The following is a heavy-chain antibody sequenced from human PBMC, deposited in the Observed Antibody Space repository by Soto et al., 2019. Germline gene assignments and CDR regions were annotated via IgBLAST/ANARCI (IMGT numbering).Heavy chain of an antibody. CDR2: IYYSGST. D-gene: IGHD6-19*01. Sequence: QVQLQESGPGLVKPSQTLSLTCTVSGGSISSGDYYWSWIRQPPGKGLEWIGYIYYSGSTYYNPSLKIRVTISVDTSMNQFSLKLSSVTAADTAVYYCARDRLGAVAPTGWFDPWGQGTLVTVSS. V-gene: IGHV4-30-4*01. CDR3: ARDRLGAVAPTGWFDP. J-gene: IGHJ5*02. CDR1: GGSISSGDYY.